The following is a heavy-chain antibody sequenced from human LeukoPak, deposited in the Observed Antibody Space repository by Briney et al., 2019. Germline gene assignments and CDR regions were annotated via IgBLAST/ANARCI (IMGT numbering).Heavy chain of an antibody. CDR2: IYYTGST. J-gene: IGHJ4*02. CDR3: ARLSKGRYFDYIFDY. D-gene: IGHD3-9*01. Sequence: PSETLSLTCTVSGGSVSSTEFYWGWIRQPPGKGLQWIGNIYYTGSTYYNPSLNSRVTTSVDTSQNQISLKMTSVTAADTAVYYCARLSKGRYFDYIFDYWGQGTLVTVSS. V-gene: IGHV4-39*01. CDR1: GGSVSSTEFY.